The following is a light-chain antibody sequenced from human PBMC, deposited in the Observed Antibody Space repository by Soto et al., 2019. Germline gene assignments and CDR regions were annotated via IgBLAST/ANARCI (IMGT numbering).Light chain of an antibody. Sequence: DIQMTQSPSTLSASVGDRVTITCRASQSLDRWLAWYQQKPGKAPKLLIYQASNFKSGVPSRFSGSGSGTEFTLTNSSLQRDDVATYYCQQYNGYWTFGQGTKVEFK. CDR3: QQYNGYWT. CDR1: QSLDRW. J-gene: IGKJ1*01. CDR2: QAS. V-gene: IGKV1-5*03.